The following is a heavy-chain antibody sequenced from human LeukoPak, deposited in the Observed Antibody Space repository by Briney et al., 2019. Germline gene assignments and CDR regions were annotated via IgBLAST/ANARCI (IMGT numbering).Heavy chain of an antibody. D-gene: IGHD6-13*01. J-gene: IGHJ4*02. Sequence: PGGSLRLSCAASGFTSSSYALSWVRQAPGKGLEWVATVSGSGDRMYHADSVKGRFTISRDNSKNTIYLQMNSLRAEDTALYYCAKAAAAPGFDFWGQGTLVTVSS. CDR1: GFTSSSYA. CDR2: VSGSGDRM. V-gene: IGHV3-23*01. CDR3: AKAAAAPGFDF.